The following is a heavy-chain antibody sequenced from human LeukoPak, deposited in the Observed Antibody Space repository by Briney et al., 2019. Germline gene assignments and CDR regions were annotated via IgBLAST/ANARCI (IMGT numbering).Heavy chain of an antibody. J-gene: IGHJ4*02. CDR1: GFTFSSYA. CDR3: AIQKSSGWIDY. D-gene: IGHD6-19*01. Sequence: LAGGSLRLSCAASGFTFSSYAMSWVRQAPGKGLEWVSAISGSGGSTYYADSVKGRFTISRDNSKNTLYLQMNSLRAEDTAVYYCAIQKSSGWIDYWGQGTLVTVSS. V-gene: IGHV3-23*01. CDR2: ISGSGGST.